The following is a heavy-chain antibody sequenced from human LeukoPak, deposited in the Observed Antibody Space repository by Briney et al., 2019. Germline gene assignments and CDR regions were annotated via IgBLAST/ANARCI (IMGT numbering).Heavy chain of an antibody. CDR1: GYTFTSYD. J-gene: IGHJ6*02. V-gene: IGHV1-8*01. CDR3: ARGQRWIQLSGHYYNYGMDV. CDR2: MNPNSGNT. D-gene: IGHD5-18*01. Sequence: ASVKVSCKASGYTFTSYDISWVRQATGQGLEWMGWMNPNSGNTGYAQKFQGRVTMTRNTSISTAYMELSSLRSEDTAVYYCARGQRWIQLSGHYYNYGMDVWGQGTTVTVSS.